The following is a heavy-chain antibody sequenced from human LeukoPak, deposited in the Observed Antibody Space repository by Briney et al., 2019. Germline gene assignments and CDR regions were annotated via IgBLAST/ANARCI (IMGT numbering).Heavy chain of an antibody. J-gene: IGHJ4*02. D-gene: IGHD5-12*01. Sequence: ASVKVSCKASGYTFTSYDINWVRQATGQGLEWMGWVNPNSGNTGYAQKFQGRVTMTRNTSISTAYMELSSLRSEDTAVCYCARAREEVATSYWGQGTLVTVSS. CDR1: GYTFTSYD. CDR2: VNPNSGNT. V-gene: IGHV1-8*01. CDR3: ARAREEVATSY.